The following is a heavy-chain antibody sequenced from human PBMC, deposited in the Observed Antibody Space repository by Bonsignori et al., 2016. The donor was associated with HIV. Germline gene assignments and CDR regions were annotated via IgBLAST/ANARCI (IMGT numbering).Heavy chain of an antibody. CDR2: INDSGST. Sequence: QVRLQEWGAGLLKPSETLSLTCAVYGGSFSGYYWSWVRQSPGKGLEWIGEINDSGSTSYNPTLKSRVLVSVDASERQFSLNVTSVTAADTAVYYCARVKFSRQIVRDWFDTWGQGTLVTVSS. J-gene: IGHJ5*02. V-gene: IGHV4-34*01. D-gene: IGHD2/OR15-2a*01. CDR3: ARVKFSRQIVRDWFDT. CDR1: GGSFSGYY.